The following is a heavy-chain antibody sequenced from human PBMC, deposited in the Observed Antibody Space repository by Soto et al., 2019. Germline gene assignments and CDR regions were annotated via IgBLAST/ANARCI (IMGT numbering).Heavy chain of an antibody. CDR2: IYPGEFDT. CDR3: ARTHDYIFLSDYYEFRHGPYGRHL. CDR1: GYSFTNYW. D-gene: IGHD3-3*01. Sequence: GGSPKIFRKGFGYSFTNYWIGWVRQMPGKGLEWMGIIYPGEFDTRYCPSFQGQVTISPHKSISTAYLQWSSRHASDADMYYCARTHDYIFLSDYYEFRHGPYGRHLWRQGTTVTVS. V-gene: IGHV5-51*01. J-gene: IGHJ6*01.